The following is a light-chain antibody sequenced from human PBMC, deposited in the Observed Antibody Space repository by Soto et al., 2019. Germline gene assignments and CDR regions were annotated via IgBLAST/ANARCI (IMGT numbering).Light chain of an antibody. V-gene: IGLV2-23*02. CDR1: SNDIGGHNH. CDR3: CSYAGIITWV. CDR2: EVT. J-gene: IGLJ3*02. Sequence: QSALTQPASVSGSPGQSITISCTGTSNDIGGHNHVSWYQQHPGNSPKLIIYEVTERPSGVSTRFSASKSGTTASLTISGLQAEDEADYYCCSYAGIITWVCGGGTKLTVL.